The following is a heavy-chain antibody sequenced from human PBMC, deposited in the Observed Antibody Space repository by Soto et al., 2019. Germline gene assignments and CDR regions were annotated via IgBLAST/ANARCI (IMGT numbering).Heavy chain of an antibody. Sequence: QVQLVESGGGVVQPGRSLRLSCAASGFTFSSYGMHWVRQAPGKGLEWVAVIWYDGSNKYYADSVKGRFTISRDNSKNTLYLQMDSLRAEDAAVYYCAREVVGDDAFDIWGQGTMVTVSS. V-gene: IGHV3-33*01. J-gene: IGHJ3*02. CDR3: AREVVGDDAFDI. CDR2: IWYDGSNK. CDR1: GFTFSSYG. D-gene: IGHD1-26*01.